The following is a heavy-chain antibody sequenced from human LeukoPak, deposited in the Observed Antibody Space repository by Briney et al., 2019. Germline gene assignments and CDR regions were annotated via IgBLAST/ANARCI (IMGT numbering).Heavy chain of an antibody. J-gene: IGHJ5*02. CDR2: IIPIFGTA. D-gene: IGHD3-10*01. V-gene: IGHV1-69*13. Sequence: SVKLSCKASGFTFTGYYMHWVRQAPGQGLELMGGIIPIFGTANYAQKFQGRVTITADESTSTAYMELSSLRSEDTAVYYCARARWFGEFPGWFDPWGQGTLVTVSS. CDR1: GFTFTGYY. CDR3: ARARWFGEFPGWFDP.